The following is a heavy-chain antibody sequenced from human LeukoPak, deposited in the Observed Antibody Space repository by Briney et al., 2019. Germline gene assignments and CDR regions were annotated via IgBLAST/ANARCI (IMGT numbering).Heavy chain of an antibody. CDR1: GFTFSSYW. J-gene: IGHJ4*02. CDR3: ARALYYDDGGGYLDY. Sequence: PGGSLRLSCAASGFTFSSYWMSWVRQAPGKGLEWVANIKQDGGEKYYVDSVKGRFTISRDNAKKSLYLQMDSLRAEDTAVYYCARALYYDDGGGYLDYWGQGTLVTVSS. D-gene: IGHD3-22*01. V-gene: IGHV3-7*01. CDR2: IKQDGGEK.